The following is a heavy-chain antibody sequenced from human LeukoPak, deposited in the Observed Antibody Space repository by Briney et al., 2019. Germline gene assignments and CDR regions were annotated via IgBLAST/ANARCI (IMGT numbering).Heavy chain of an antibody. CDR1: GGSFSGYY. CDR3: ARWPGDY. V-gene: IGHV4-34*01. D-gene: IGHD5-12*01. CDR2: INHSGST. J-gene: IGHJ4*02. Sequence: PSETLSLTCAVYGGSFSGYYWSLIRLPPGKGLEWIGEINHSGSTNYNPSLKSRVTISVDTSKNQFSLKLSSVTAADTAVYYCARWPGDYWGQGTLVTVSS.